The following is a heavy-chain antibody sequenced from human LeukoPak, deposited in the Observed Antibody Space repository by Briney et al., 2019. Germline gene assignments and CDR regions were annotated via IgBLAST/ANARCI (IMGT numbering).Heavy chain of an antibody. V-gene: IGHV1-18*01. Sequence: ASVKVSCKASGYTFTSYGIRWVRQAPGQGLEWMGWISAYNGNTNYAQKLQGRVTMTTDTSTSTAYMELRSLRSDDTAVYYCARVGYGDYEVPYYFDYWGQGTLVTVSS. CDR3: ARVGYGDYEVPYYFDY. J-gene: IGHJ4*02. D-gene: IGHD4-17*01. CDR2: ISAYNGNT. CDR1: GYTFTSYG.